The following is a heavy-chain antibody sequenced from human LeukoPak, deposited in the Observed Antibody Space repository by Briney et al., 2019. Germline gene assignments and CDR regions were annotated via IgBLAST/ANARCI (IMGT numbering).Heavy chain of an antibody. CDR3: ARLYSFCDEISCDVDGFDI. CDR1: GDSITNNY. J-gene: IGHJ3*02. Sequence: SETLSLTCTVPGDSITNNYWGWTRQPPGRGLEYLGFIYYTGNTNYNPSLQSRVTISVDTSQSHFSLELTSVTAADTAVYYCARLYSFCDEISCDVDGFDIWGRGTMVTVSS. V-gene: IGHV4-59*08. D-gene: IGHD2-2*01. CDR2: IYYTGNT.